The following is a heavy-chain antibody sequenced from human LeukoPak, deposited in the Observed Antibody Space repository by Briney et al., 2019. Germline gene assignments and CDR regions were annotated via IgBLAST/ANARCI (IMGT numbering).Heavy chain of an antibody. Sequence: PPGGSLRLSCATSGFTFTTFWMHWVRQAPGKGLVWVSRINHDGSNTNYADSVKGRFTISRDNAKNTVYLQMNSLRAEDTAVYYCAELGITMIGGVWGKGTTVTISS. D-gene: IGHD3-10*02. CDR2: INHDGSNT. J-gene: IGHJ6*04. CDR1: GFTFTTFW. V-gene: IGHV3-74*01. CDR3: AELGITMIGGV.